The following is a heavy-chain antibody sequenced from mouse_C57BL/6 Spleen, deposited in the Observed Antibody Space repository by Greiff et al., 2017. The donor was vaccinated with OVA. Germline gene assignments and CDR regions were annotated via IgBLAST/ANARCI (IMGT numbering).Heavy chain of an antibody. D-gene: IGHD2-3*01. Sequence: VQLKESGPELVKPGASVKLSCKASGYTFTSYDINWVKQRPGQGLEWIGWIYPRDGSTKYNEKFKGKATLTVDTSSSTAYMELHSLTSEDSAVYFCARKDDGYYVGYFDVWGTGTTVTVSS. CDR2: IYPRDGST. V-gene: IGHV1-85*01. J-gene: IGHJ1*03. CDR3: ARKDDGYYVGYFDV. CDR1: GYTFTSYD.